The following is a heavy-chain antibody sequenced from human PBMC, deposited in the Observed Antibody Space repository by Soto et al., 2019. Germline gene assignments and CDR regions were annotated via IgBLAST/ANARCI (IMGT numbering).Heavy chain of an antibody. D-gene: IGHD2-2*02. V-gene: IGHV3-20*01. Sequence: PGGSLRLSCAASGFTFDDYGMSWVRQAPGKGLEWVSGINWNGGSTGYVDSVKGRFTISRDNAKNSLYLQMNSLRAEDTALYHCARSLGYCSSTSCYTDAFDIWGQGTMVTVSS. CDR3: ARSLGYCSSTSCYTDAFDI. CDR1: GFTFDDYG. J-gene: IGHJ3*02. CDR2: INWNGGST.